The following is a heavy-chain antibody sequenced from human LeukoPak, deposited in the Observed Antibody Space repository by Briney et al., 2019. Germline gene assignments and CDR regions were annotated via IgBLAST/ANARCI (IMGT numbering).Heavy chain of an antibody. CDR2: IYYSGST. J-gene: IGHJ6*03. D-gene: IGHD4-11*01. Sequence: TSETLSLTCTVSGGSISSSSYCWGWIRQPPGQGLEWIVSIYYSGSTYYNPSLKSRVTISVDTSKNQFSLKLSSVTAADTAVYYCARDNGDYRSIYYYMDVWGKGTTVTVSS. CDR1: GGSISSSSYC. CDR3: ARDNGDYRSIYYYMDV. V-gene: IGHV4-39*07.